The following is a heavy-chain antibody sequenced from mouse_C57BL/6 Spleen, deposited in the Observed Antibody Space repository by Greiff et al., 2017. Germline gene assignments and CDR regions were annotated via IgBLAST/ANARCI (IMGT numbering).Heavy chain of an antibody. D-gene: IGHD1-1*01. J-gene: IGHJ4*01. V-gene: IGHV1-4*01. CDR2: INPSSGYT. CDR3: ARYDYGSPYAMDY. CDR1: GYTFTSYT. Sequence: VQLQQSGAELARPGASVKMSCKASGYTFTSYTMHWVKQRPGQGLEWIGYINPSSGYTKYNQKFKDKATLTADKSSSTAYMQLSSPTSEDSAVYYCARYDYGSPYAMDYWGQGTSVTVSS.